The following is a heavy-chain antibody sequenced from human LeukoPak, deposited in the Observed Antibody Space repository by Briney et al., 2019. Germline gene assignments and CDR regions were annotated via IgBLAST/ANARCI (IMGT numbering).Heavy chain of an antibody. V-gene: IGHV4-31*03. D-gene: IGHD4-17*01. CDR1: GGSVSSGDYY. Sequence: SQTLSLTCTVSGGSVSSGDYYWSWILQHPGKGLEWIGYIYYSGSTYYNPSLKSRVTISVDTSKNQFSLKLRSVPAADTAVYYCARESATVTTRMFDYWGQGTLVTVSS. CDR2: IYYSGST. CDR3: ARESATVTTRMFDY. J-gene: IGHJ4*02.